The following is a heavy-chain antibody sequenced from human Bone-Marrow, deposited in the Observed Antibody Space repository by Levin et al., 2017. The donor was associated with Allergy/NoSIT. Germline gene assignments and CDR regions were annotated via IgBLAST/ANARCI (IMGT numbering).Heavy chain of an antibody. V-gene: IGHV1-69*06. CDR2: IIPIFGTA. CDR1: GGTFSSYA. J-gene: IGHJ4*02. D-gene: IGHD4-17*01. Sequence: ASVKVSCKASGGTFSSYAISWVRQAPGQGLEWMGGIIPIFGTANYAQKFQGRVTITADKSTSTAYMELSSLRSEDTAVYYCASSTVTTPSGYFDYWGQGTLVTVSS. CDR3: ASSTVTTPSGYFDY.